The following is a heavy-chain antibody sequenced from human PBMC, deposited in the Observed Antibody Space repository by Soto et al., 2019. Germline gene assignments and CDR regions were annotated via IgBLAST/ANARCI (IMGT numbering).Heavy chain of an antibody. CDR2: IYYSGST. V-gene: IGHV4-31*03. Sequence: SETLSLTCTVSGGSISSGGYYWSWISQHPGKGLEWIGYIYYSGSTYYNPSLKSRVTISVDTSKNQFSLKLSSVTAADTAVYYCARGRGITIFGVVIKGYYYYYMDVWGKGTTVTVSS. D-gene: IGHD3-3*01. CDR3: ARGRGITIFGVVIKGYYYYYMDV. J-gene: IGHJ6*03. CDR1: GGSISSGGYY.